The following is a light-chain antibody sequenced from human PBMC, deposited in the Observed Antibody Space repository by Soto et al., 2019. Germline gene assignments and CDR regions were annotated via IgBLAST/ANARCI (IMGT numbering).Light chain of an antibody. Sequence: EIVMTQSPATLSVSPGDRATLSCRASQSVSSNLAWYQQKPGQAPRLLIYGASIRATGVPPRFGGSGSGTDFTLAISSLQSEDFAVYYCQQYNNWPYTFGQGTKMEIK. J-gene: IGKJ2*01. CDR2: GAS. CDR1: QSVSSN. V-gene: IGKV3-15*01. CDR3: QQYNNWPYT.